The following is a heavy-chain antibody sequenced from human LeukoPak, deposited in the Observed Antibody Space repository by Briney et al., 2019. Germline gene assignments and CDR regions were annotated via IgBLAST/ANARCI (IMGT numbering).Heavy chain of an antibody. J-gene: IGHJ6*03. V-gene: IGHV3-30*02. D-gene: IGHD3-10*01. CDR1: GFTFSSYG. Sequence: GGSLRLSCAASGFTFSSYGMHWVRQAPGKGLEWVAFIGYDGSNKYYADSVKGRFTISRDNSENTLYLQMNSLRAEDTAVYYCAKRGRGSGSTLYYYYYMDVWGKGTTVTVSS. CDR3: AKRGRGSGSTLYYYYYMDV. CDR2: IGYDGSNK.